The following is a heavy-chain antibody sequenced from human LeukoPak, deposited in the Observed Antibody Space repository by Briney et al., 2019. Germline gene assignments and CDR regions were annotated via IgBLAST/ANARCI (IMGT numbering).Heavy chain of an antibody. V-gene: IGHV4-31*03. CDR3: ARVPAYYDSSGMDV. J-gene: IGHJ6*02. CDR2: IYYSGST. D-gene: IGHD3-22*01. CDR1: GGSIDTYY. Sequence: SETLSLTCTVSGGSIDTYYWSWIRQHPGKGLEWIGYIYYSGSTYYNPSLKSRVTISVDTSKNQFSLKLSSVTAADTAVYYCARVPAYYDSSGMDVWGQGTTVTVSS.